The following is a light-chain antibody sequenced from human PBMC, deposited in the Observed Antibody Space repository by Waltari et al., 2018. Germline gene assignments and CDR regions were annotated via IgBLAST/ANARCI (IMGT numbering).Light chain of an antibody. CDR1: QNVLYDSNNKNY. CDR3: QQYYSTPLT. Sequence: DIVMTQSPDSLAVSLGERATINCKYSQNVLYDSNNKNYLAWYQQKPGQPPKLLMYWASTRESGVPDRFSGSGSGTDFTLTISSLQAEDVAVYYCQQYYSTPLTFGGGTKVEIK. CDR2: WAS. J-gene: IGKJ4*01. V-gene: IGKV4-1*01.